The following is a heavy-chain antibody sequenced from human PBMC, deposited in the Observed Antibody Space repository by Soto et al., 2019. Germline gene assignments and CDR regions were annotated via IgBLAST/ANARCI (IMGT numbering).Heavy chain of an antibody. Sequence: QVQLQQWGAGLLKPSETLSLTCAVYGGSFSGYYWSWIRQPPGKGLEWIGEINHSGSTNYNPSLKSRVTISVDTSKNQFSLKLSSLTAADTAVYYCARGADIVVVPAATGGSHDYWGQGTLVTVSS. V-gene: IGHV4-34*01. CDR2: INHSGST. CDR1: GGSFSGYY. CDR3: ARGADIVVVPAATGGSHDY. J-gene: IGHJ4*02. D-gene: IGHD2-2*01.